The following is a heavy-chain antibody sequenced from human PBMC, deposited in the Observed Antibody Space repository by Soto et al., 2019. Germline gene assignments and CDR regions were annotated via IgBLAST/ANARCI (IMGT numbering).Heavy chain of an antibody. CDR3: ARTRICGGDCYSAYYFDF. D-gene: IGHD2-21*02. Sequence: GASVKVSCKASGYTFPNYDINWVRQATGQGLEWMGWMNPSSGNTGYVQKFQGRVTMTRNTSTSTAYMELTSLTSDDTAVYYCARTRICGGDCYSAYYFDFWGQ. CDR2: MNPSSGNT. J-gene: IGHJ4*01. V-gene: IGHV1-8*01. CDR1: GYTFPNYD.